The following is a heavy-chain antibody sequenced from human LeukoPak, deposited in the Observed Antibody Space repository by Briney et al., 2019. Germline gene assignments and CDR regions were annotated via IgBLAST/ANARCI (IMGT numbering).Heavy chain of an antibody. CDR3: ARGGPRYYDFWSGYYFT. V-gene: IGHV1-8*01. J-gene: IGHJ5*02. Sequence: GASVKVSCKASGYTFTSYDINWVRQATGQGHEWMGWMNPNSGNTGYAQKFQGRVTMTRNTSISTAYMELSSLRSEDTAVYYCARGGPRYYDFWSGYYFTWGQGTLVTVSS. CDR1: GYTFTSYD. CDR2: MNPNSGNT. D-gene: IGHD3-3*01.